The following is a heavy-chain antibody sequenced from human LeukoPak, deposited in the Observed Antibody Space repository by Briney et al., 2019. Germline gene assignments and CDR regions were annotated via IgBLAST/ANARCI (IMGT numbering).Heavy chain of an antibody. J-gene: IGHJ4*02. Sequence: GESLRLSCAASGFTFSSYAMHWVRQAPGKGLEWVAVVWYDGVKKYYLDSVEGRLTVSRASSRNKLYVQLDRLRAENTAVYFCAKDALRHGDLYYFDYCGQGTSVIVSS. CDR3: AKDALRHGDLYYFDY. V-gene: IGHV3-33*06. CDR1: GFTFSSYA. CDR2: VWYDGVKK. D-gene: IGHD3-3*01.